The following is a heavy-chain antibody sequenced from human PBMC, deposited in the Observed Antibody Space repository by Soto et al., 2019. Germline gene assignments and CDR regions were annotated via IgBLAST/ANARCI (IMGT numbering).Heavy chain of an antibody. CDR3: ARLPVEKYYFDY. V-gene: IGHV4-34*01. Sequence: SETLSLTCAVYGGSFNGYYWTWIRQPPGKGLEWIGEIKHSGSTNYNPSLKSRVTISVDTSENQFSLKLNYVSAADTAVYYCARLPVEKYYFDYWGQGTLVTVS. CDR1: GGSFNGYY. CDR2: IKHSGST. J-gene: IGHJ4*02.